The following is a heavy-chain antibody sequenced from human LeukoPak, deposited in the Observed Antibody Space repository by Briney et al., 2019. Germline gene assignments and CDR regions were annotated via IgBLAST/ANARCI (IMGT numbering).Heavy chain of an antibody. Sequence: GGSLRLSCAASGFTFSSYWMSWVRQAPVKGLEWVANIKQDGSEKYYVDSVKGRFTIPRDNAKNSLYLQMNSLRAEDTAVYYCARELDHYYGSVLDPWGQGTLVTVSS. V-gene: IGHV3-7*03. D-gene: IGHD3-10*01. CDR3: ARELDHYYGSVLDP. CDR1: GFTFSSYW. J-gene: IGHJ5*02. CDR2: IKQDGSEK.